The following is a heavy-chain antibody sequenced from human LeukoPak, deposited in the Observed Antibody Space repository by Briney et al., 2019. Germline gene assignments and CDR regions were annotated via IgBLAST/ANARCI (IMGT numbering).Heavy chain of an antibody. CDR3: ARDPSYSSGWFDP. Sequence: SETLSLTCTVSGGSISSYYWSWIRQPPGKGLEWIGYIYYSGYTNYNPSLKSRVTMSVDASKNQVSLELSSVTAADTAVHYCARDPSYSSGWFDPWGQGTLVTVSS. V-gene: IGHV4-59*01. CDR1: GGSISSYY. CDR2: IYYSGYT. J-gene: IGHJ5*02. D-gene: IGHD6-25*01.